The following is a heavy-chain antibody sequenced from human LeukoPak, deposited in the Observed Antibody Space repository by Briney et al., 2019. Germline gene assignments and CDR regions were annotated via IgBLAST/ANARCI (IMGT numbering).Heavy chain of an antibody. CDR1: GFIFSGYA. Sequence: GGSLRLSCAASGFIFSGYALSWVRQAPGKGLEWVSAIDGGGGTPYYADSVKGRFTISRDNSKNTLYLQMSSLRAEDTAVYYCAKGFNSGIPTLRKRYYFDYWGQGTLVTVSS. D-gene: IGHD1-26*01. CDR3: AKGFNSGIPTLRKRYYFDY. CDR2: IDGGGGTP. V-gene: IGHV3-23*01. J-gene: IGHJ4*02.